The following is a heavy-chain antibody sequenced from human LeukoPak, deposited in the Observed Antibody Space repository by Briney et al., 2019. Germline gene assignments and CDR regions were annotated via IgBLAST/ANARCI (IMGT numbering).Heavy chain of an antibody. Sequence: AXVKVSCKASGYTFTSYDINWVRQAPGQGVEWMGCILPNRSHTASPPTFQGRFTMPRTTSISTSCMELSSLRSEDTAVYYCARDRGYSYGFAFDIWGQGTMVTVSS. J-gene: IGHJ3*02. CDR1: GYTFTSYD. CDR3: ARDRGYSYGFAFDI. V-gene: IGHV1-8*01. D-gene: IGHD5-18*01. CDR2: ILPNRSHT.